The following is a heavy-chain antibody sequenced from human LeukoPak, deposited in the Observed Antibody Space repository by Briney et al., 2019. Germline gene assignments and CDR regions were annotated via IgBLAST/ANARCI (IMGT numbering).Heavy chain of an antibody. D-gene: IGHD2-21*02. CDR1: GFTVSSNT. CDR2: LYGGGST. CDR3: ASNSYCGGDYHSN. J-gene: IGHJ4*02. V-gene: IGHV3-66*01. Sequence: GGSLRLSCAASGFTVSSNTMTWVRQAPGKGLEWVSVLYGGGSTYYADSVKGRFTISRDNSKNTLYLQMNSLRAEDTAIYYCASNSYCGGDYHSNWGQGTLVTVSS.